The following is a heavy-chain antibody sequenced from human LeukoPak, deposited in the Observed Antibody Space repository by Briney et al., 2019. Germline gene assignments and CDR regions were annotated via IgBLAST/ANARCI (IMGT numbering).Heavy chain of an antibody. D-gene: IGHD2-15*01. CDR3: ARSASYCLDS. CDR2: IYHSGST. V-gene: IGHV4-39*07. J-gene: IGHJ4*02. CDR1: GGSISSSSYY. Sequence: SETLSLTCTVSGGSISSSSYYWGWIRQPPGKGLEWIGEIYHSGSTNYNPSLKSRVTISVDKSKNQLSLNLNSVTAADTAVYYCARSASYCLDSWGQGTLVTVSS.